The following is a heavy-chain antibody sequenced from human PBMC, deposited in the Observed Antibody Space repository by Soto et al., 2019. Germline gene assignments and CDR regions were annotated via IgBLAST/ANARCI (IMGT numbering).Heavy chain of an antibody. V-gene: IGHV1-69*01. CDR1: GGTFSNYA. D-gene: IGHD6-13*01. CDR3: ATSSSPRWDNWFDP. Sequence: QVRLVQSGAEVKKPGSSVKVSCKASGGTFSNYAISWMRQAPGQGLEWMGGIIPIFAIANYAQKFQGRVTITADVSARTVYMELSSLRSEDTAVYYCATSSSPRWDNWFDPWGQGTLVTVSS. J-gene: IGHJ5*02. CDR2: IIPIFAIA.